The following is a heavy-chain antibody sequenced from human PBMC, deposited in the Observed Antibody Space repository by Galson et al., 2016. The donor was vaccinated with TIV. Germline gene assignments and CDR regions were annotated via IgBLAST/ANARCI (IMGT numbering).Heavy chain of an antibody. J-gene: IGHJ2*01. V-gene: IGHV4-59*08. CDR3: ARAPYGENWYFDL. CDR1: GVSISSHY. CDR2: IYYSGDTNT. Sequence: SETLSLTCSVSGVSISSHYWSWIRQPPRKGLEWIASIYYSGDTNTNYNPSLNSRVTISVDTSKNQVSLKLMSVTAADTAVYYCARAPYGENWYFDLWGRGTLVTVSS. D-gene: IGHD4-17*01.